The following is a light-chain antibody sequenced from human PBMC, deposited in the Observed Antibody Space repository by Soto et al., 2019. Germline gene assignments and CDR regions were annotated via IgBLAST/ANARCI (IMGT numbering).Light chain of an antibody. CDR2: LGS. V-gene: IGKV2-28*01. Sequence: DIVMTKSPLSLPVTPGEPASISCRSSQSLLHSSGYNYLDWYLQKSGQSPQLLIFLGSNRAPGVPDRLSGRVSGTEFTLQISRVEAADIGFYYCMHALQTPHTFGQGPRLEI. CDR3: MHALQTPHT. J-gene: IGKJ5*01. CDR1: QSLLHSSGYNY.